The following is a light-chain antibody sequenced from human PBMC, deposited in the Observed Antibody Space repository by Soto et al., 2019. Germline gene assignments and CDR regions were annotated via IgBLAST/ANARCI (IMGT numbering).Light chain of an antibody. V-gene: IGLV2-14*01. J-gene: IGLJ1*01. CDR2: DVT. CDR1: SSDVGGSNH. Sequence: QSALTQPASVSDSPGQSITISCTGTSSDVGGSNHVSWYQQHPGKAPKLMIYDVTNRPSGVSNRFSGSKSGNTASLTISGLQAEDEADYYCSSYTTSSSDFFGTGTKLTVL. CDR3: SSYTTSSSDF.